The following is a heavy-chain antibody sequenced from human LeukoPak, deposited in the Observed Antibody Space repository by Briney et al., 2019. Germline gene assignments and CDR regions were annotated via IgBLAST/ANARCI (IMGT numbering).Heavy chain of an antibody. Sequence: SETLSLTCTVSGGSISSYYWSWIRQLPGKGLEWIGEINHSGSTNYNPSLKSRVTISVDTSKNQFSLKLSSVTAADTAVYYCARARGLELRSAFDIWGQGTMVTVSS. CDR1: GGSISSYY. CDR2: INHSGST. V-gene: IGHV4-34*01. J-gene: IGHJ3*02. CDR3: ARARGLELRSAFDI. D-gene: IGHD1-7*01.